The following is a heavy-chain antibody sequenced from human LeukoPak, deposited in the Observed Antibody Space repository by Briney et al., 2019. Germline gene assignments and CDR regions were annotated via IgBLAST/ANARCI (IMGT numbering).Heavy chain of an antibody. D-gene: IGHD1-26*01. V-gene: IGHV4-34*01. CDR3: ARTPSIVGALLVIDY. CDR1: GGSFSGYY. CDR2: INHSGST. J-gene: IGHJ4*02. Sequence: PSETLSLTCAVYGGSFSGYYWSWIRQPPGKGLEWIGEINHSGSTNYNPSLKSRVTISVDASKNQFSLKLSSVTAADTAVYYCARTPSIVGALLVIDYWGQGTLVTVSS.